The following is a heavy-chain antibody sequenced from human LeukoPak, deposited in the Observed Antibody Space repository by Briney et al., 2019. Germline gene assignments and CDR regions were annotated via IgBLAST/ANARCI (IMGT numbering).Heavy chain of an antibody. D-gene: IGHD3-22*01. Sequence: GGSLRLSCAASGFTFSSYSMNWVRQAPGKGLEWVSSISSSSSYIYYADSVKGRFTISRDNAKNSLYLQMNSLRAEDTAVYYCAREVDYYDSSGYFDYWGQGTLVTVSS. CDR3: AREVDYYDSSGYFDY. CDR1: GFTFSSYS. V-gene: IGHV3-21*01. J-gene: IGHJ4*02. CDR2: ISSSSSYI.